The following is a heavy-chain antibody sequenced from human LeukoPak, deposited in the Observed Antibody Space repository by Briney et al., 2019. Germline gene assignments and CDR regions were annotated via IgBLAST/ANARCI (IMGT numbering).Heavy chain of an antibody. CDR2: LYSDGTT. Sequence: GGSLRLSCAASGFIVSNNYMSWVRQAPGKGLEWVSVLYSDGTTYYADSVKGRFTISRDNSKNTLYLQMNNLRAEDTAVYYCATAAYDSNGFTANHDYWGQGTLVVVSS. CDR1: GFIVSNNY. J-gene: IGHJ4*02. CDR3: ATAAYDSNGFTANHDY. D-gene: IGHD3-22*01. V-gene: IGHV3-53*01.